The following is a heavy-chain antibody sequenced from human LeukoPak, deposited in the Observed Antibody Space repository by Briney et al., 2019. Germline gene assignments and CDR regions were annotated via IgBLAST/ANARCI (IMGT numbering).Heavy chain of an antibody. CDR3: VRSVFGSPDY. D-gene: IGHD3-10*01. CDR2: LYSGGSE. CDR1: GFTFSSYW. J-gene: IGHJ4*02. V-gene: IGHV3-53*01. Sequence: GGSLRLSCAASGFTFSSYWMSWVRQAPGKGLEWVLVLYSGGSEYYEDSVKGRFTISRDNSKNTLFLQMNSLRPEDTAVYYCVRSVFGSPDYWGQGTLVTVSS.